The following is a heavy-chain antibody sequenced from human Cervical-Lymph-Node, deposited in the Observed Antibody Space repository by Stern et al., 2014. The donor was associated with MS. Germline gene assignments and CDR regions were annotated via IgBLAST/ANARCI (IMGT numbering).Heavy chain of an antibody. CDR2: IYYSGST. CDR3: ARVSYDFWSGYYPFDY. CDR1: GGSVSSGIYY. Sequence: QLQLQESGPGLVKPSETLSLTCTVSGGSVSSGIYYWSWIRQPPGKGLEWIGYIYYSGSTKYNPSLKSRVTISVDTSQNQFSLKLSSVTAADTAVYYCARVSYDFWSGYYPFDYWGQGTLVTVSS. J-gene: IGHJ4*02. D-gene: IGHD3-3*01. V-gene: IGHV4-61*01.